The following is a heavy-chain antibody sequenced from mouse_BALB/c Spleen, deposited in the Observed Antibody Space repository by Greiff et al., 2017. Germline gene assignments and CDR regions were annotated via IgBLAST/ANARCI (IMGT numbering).Heavy chain of an antibody. J-gene: IGHJ4*01. CDR1: GYTFTSYW. V-gene: IGHV1-69*02. D-gene: IGHD2-4*01. CDR3: TRGDDCPMDY. CDR2: IYPSDSYT. Sequence: VQLQQPGAELVRPGASVKLSCKASGYTFTSYWINWVKQRPGQGLEWIGNIYPSDSYTNYNQKFKDKATLTVDKSSSTAYMQLSSPTSEDSAVYYCTRGDDCPMDYWGQGTSVTVSS.